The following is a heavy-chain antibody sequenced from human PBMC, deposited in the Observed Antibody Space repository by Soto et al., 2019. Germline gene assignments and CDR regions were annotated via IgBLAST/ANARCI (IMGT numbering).Heavy chain of an antibody. J-gene: IGHJ3*02. Sequence: QVQLRESGPGLVKPSETLSLTCTVSGGSVTSGSNYWGWIRQPPGKGLEWIGYIYYSGSTNYNPSLESRVTLSLDTSKNQFSLKLRSVTAADTAVYYCVRQYSSDCNGGLCDHAFDIWGQGTMVTVSS. CDR1: GGSVTSGSNY. CDR3: VRQYSSDCNGGLCDHAFDI. D-gene: IGHD2-15*01. CDR2: IYYSGST. V-gene: IGHV4-61*01.